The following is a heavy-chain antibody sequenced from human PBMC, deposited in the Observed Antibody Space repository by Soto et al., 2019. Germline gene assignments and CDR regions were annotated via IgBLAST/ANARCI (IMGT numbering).Heavy chain of an antibody. CDR2: ISAKNDDT. Sequence: GASVKVSCKASGYTFTGFGINWVRQAPGQGLEWMGWISAKNDDTKYAQKIQGRVTMTTDTSTSTAYMELRSLRSDDTAVYYCARKGRFCTGGVCYSNCFDPWGPGTLVTVSS. V-gene: IGHV1-18*04. CDR1: GYTFTGFG. J-gene: IGHJ5*02. CDR3: ARKGRFCTGGVCYSNCFDP. D-gene: IGHD2-8*02.